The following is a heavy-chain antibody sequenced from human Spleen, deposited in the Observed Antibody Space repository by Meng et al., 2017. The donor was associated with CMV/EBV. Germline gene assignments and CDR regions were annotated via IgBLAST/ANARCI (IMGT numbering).Heavy chain of an antibody. CDR1: GFTFSDYW. Sequence: GESLKISCAASGFTFSDYWMSWVRQAPGQGLEWVANIKQDGGEKFYVDSVKGRFSISRDNAKKSLYLQMNSLSIEDTAVYYCAKDSAWEEAGGWGQGTLVTVSS. J-gene: IGHJ4*02. CDR3: AKDSAWEEAGG. V-gene: IGHV3-7*03. CDR2: IKQDGGEK. D-gene: IGHD1-26*01.